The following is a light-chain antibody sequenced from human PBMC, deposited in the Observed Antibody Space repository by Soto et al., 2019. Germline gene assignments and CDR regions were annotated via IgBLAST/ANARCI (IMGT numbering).Light chain of an antibody. CDR2: AAS. CDR3: QQSSSLPLT. Sequence: DIQMTQSPSSLSASVGDSVTITCRASQSITTLVNWYQRKPGKAPYLLIYAASSLRSGVPSRFSGAGSGTDFSLTISTLQPEDFASYYCQQSSSLPLTFGGGTKVEIK. CDR1: QSITTL. V-gene: IGKV1-39*01. J-gene: IGKJ4*01.